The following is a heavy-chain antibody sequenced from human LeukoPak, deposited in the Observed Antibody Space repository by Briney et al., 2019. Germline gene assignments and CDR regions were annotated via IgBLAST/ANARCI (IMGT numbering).Heavy chain of an antibody. CDR3: ARAGGGAFDI. D-gene: IGHD1-1*01. V-gene: IGHV4-30-2*01. CDR2: IYHSGST. Sequence: SQTLSLTCAVSGGSISSGGYSWSWIRQPPGKGLEWIGYIYHSGSTYYNPSLKSRVTISVDRSKNQFSLKLSSVTAADTAVYYCARAGGGAFDIWGQGTMVTVSS. J-gene: IGHJ3*02. CDR1: GGSISSGGYS.